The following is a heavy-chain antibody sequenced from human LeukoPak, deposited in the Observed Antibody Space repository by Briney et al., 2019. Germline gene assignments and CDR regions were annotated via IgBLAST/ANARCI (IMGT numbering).Heavy chain of an antibody. V-gene: IGHV1-18*01. D-gene: IGHD1-26*01. Sequence: ASVKVSCKASGYTFTSYGISWVRQAPGQGLEWMGWISAYNGNTNYAQKLQGRVTMTTDTSTSTAYMELRSLRSDDTAVYYCARDSSAVYSGSLDYWGQGTLVTVSS. CDR1: GYTFTSYG. J-gene: IGHJ4*02. CDR2: ISAYNGNT. CDR3: ARDSSAVYSGSLDY.